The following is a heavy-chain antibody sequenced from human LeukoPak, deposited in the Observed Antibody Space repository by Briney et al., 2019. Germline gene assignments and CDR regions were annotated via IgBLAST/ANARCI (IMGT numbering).Heavy chain of an antibody. CDR1: GFTFSDYY. CDR3: VGDSNGYYYGYDY. Sequence: GGSLRLSCAASGFTFSDYYMSWIRQAPGKGLEWISYISSSGSTIYYADSVKGRFTISRDNAKNSLSLQMNSLRAEDTAVYYCVGDSNGYYYGYDYWGQGSLVTVSS. V-gene: IGHV3-11*01. D-gene: IGHD3-22*01. J-gene: IGHJ4*02. CDR2: ISSSGSTI.